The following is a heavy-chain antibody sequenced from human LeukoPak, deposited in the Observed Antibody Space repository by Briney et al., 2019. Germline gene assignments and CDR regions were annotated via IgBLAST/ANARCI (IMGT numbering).Heavy chain of an antibody. CDR2: VPYDGSNK. CDR1: GFTFSSYG. CDR3: ARDQGATYYYYGMDV. V-gene: IGHV3-30*03. Sequence: GRSLRLSCAASGFTFSSYGMHWVRQAPGKGLEWVAVVPYDGSNKYYADSVKGRFTISRDNSKNTLYLQMNSLRAEDTAVYYCARDQGATYYYYGMDVWGQGTTVTVSS. D-gene: IGHD1-26*01. J-gene: IGHJ6*02.